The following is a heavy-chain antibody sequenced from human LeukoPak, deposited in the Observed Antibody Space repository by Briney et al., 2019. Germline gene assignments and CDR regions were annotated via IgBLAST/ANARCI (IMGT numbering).Heavy chain of an antibody. CDR3: ARDGAVTNGRYFDY. CDR1: GFTFSDYS. V-gene: IGHV3-21*01. Sequence: GGSLRLSCAASGFTFSDYSMIWVRQAPGKGLEWVSCISSSSSYIYYGDSVKGRFTISRDNAKNSLYLQMNSLRAEDTAVYYCARDGAVTNGRYFDYWGQGTLVTVSS. CDR2: ISSSSSYI. J-gene: IGHJ4*02. D-gene: IGHD4-17*01.